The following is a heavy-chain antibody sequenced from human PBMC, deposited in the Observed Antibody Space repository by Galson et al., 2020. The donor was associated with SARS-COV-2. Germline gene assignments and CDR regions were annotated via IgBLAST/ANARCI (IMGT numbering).Heavy chain of an antibody. J-gene: IGHJ6*02. CDR3: ARALGGNYYYGMDV. V-gene: IGHV3-30*04. CDR1: GFTFSSYA. CDR2: ISYDGSNK. D-gene: IGHD3-3*01. Sequence: GGSLRLSCAASGFTFSSYAMHWVRQAPGKGLDWVAVISYDGSNKYYADSVKGRFTISRDNSKNTLYLQMNSLRAEDTAVYYCARALGGNYYYGMDVWGQGTTVTVSS.